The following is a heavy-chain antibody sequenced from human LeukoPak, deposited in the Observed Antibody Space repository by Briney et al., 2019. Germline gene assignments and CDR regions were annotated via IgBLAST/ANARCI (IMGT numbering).Heavy chain of an antibody. CDR2: IYYSGGT. CDR3: ARGGSSWPFDY. D-gene: IGHD6-13*01. CDR1: GGSISSYY. V-gene: IGHV4-59*01. Sequence: SETLSLTCTVSGGSISSYYWSWIRQPPGKGPEWIGYIYYSGGTNYNPSLKSRLTISVDTSKNQLSLKLSSVTAADTAVYYCARGGSSWPFDYWGQGTLVTVSS. J-gene: IGHJ4*02.